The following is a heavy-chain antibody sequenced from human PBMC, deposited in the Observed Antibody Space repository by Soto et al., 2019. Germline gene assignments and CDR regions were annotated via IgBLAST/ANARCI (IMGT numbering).Heavy chain of an antibody. CDR1: GYTFTNFG. CDR3: ARVIPGVEAWFDP. Sequence: QVQLVQSGAEVKKPGASVKVSCRASGYTFTNFGVTWVRRAPGQGLEWMGWISAYTDTPNYAQKFQGRGTMTIDTSTSTGYMDLRRLTSGDTAVYYCARVIPGVEAWFDPWGQGTLVTVSS. CDR2: ISAYTDTP. D-gene: IGHD2-2*01. V-gene: IGHV1-18*01. J-gene: IGHJ5*02.